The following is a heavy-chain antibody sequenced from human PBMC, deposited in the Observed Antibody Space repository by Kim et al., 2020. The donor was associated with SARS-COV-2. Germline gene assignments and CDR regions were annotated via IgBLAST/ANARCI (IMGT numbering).Heavy chain of an antibody. V-gene: IGHV4-59*01. D-gene: IGHD1-26*01. J-gene: IGHJ4*02. CDR3: AREIVGATWFDY. Sequence: NCDPSLKSRVTISVDTSKNQFSLKLSSVTAADTAVYYCAREIVGATWFDYWGQGALVTVSS.